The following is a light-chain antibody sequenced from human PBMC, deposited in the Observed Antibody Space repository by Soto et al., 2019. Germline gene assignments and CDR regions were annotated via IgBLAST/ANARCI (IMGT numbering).Light chain of an antibody. CDR1: QSISSRK. V-gene: IGKV3-20*01. CDR3: LQYDTSPLT. J-gene: IGKJ4*01. Sequence: VLSQSPGTLSLSEGDIGTLXCRASQSISSRKIAWFQQKPGQAPRLLMYGASSRGTGIPDRFSGGGSGTDFTLTISSLDPEDFAVYYCLQYDTSPLTFGGGTKVDI. CDR2: GAS.